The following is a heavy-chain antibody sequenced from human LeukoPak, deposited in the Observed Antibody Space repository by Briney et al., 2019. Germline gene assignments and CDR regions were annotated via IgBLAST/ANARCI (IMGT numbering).Heavy chain of an antibody. Sequence: GGSLRLSCAASGFTFSSYAMHWVRQAPGKGLEWVAVISYDGSNKYYADSVKGRFTISRDNSKNTLYLQMNSLRAEDTAVYYCARDAAKPCSSTSCYARDYMDVWGKGTTVTVSS. CDR1: GFTFSSYA. V-gene: IGHV3-30*04. CDR3: ARDAAKPCSSTSCYARDYMDV. J-gene: IGHJ6*03. D-gene: IGHD2-2*01. CDR2: ISYDGSNK.